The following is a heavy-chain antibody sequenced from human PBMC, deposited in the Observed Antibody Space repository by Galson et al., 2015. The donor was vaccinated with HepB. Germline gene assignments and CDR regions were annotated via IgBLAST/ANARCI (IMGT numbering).Heavy chain of an antibody. Sequence: SLRLSCAASGFSFSDYYMSWVRQAPGKGPEWLSYISTTSHYTNYAGSVKGRFTISRDNAKNSVFLQMNSLRAEDTAVYYCARRGAPNNGYTYYMDVWGTGTTVTVSS. J-gene: IGHJ6*03. CDR2: ISTTSHYT. CDR1: GFSFSDYY. CDR3: ARRGAPNNGYTYYMDV. V-gene: IGHV3-11*06. D-gene: IGHD3-10*01.